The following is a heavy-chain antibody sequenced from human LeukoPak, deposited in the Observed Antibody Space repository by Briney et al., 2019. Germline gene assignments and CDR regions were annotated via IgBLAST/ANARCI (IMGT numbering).Heavy chain of an antibody. J-gene: IGHJ4*02. CDR2: IWYDGSNK. CDR3: AGQQQLASFDY. D-gene: IGHD6-13*01. CDR1: GFTFSSYG. Sequence: PGRSLRLSCAASGFTFSSYGMHWVRQAPGKGLEWVAVIWYDGSNKYYADSVKGRFTISRDNSKNTLYLQMNSLRAEDTAVYYCAGQQQLASFDYWGQGTLVTVSS. V-gene: IGHV3-33*01.